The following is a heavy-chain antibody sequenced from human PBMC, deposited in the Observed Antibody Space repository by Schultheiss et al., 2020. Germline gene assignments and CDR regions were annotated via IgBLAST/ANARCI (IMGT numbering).Heavy chain of an antibody. Sequence: GESLKISCAASGFTFSSYAMHWVRQAPGKGLEWVAVISYDGSNKYYADSVKGRFTISRDNSKNTLYLQMNSLRAEDTAVYYCARDLSPRGAGYHFTPTVTPFDYWGQGTLVTVSS. CDR1: GFTFSSYA. D-gene: IGHD4-17*01. CDR2: ISYDGSNK. J-gene: IGHJ4*02. CDR3: ARDLSPRGAGYHFTPTVTPFDY. V-gene: IGHV3-30-3*01.